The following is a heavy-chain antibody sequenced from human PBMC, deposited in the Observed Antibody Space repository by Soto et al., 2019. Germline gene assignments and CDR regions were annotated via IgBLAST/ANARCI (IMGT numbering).Heavy chain of an antibody. CDR2: ISSSGSTI. CDR1: GFTFSIYE. V-gene: IGHV3-48*03. Sequence: GGALRLSCAASGFTFSIYEMNWVRHAPGKGLEWVSYISSSGSTIYYADSVKGRFTISRDNAKNSLYLQMNSLRAEDTAVYYCARATADLQGAFDIWGQGTMVTVSS. D-gene: IGHD4-4*01. J-gene: IGHJ3*02. CDR3: ARATADLQGAFDI.